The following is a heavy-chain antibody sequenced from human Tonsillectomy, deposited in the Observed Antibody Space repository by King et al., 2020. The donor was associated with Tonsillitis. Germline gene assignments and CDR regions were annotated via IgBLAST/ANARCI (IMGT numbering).Heavy chain of an antibody. CDR3: ARVATIAAAGTVDY. CDR2: ISSRDSSFT. D-gene: IGHD6-13*01. V-gene: IGHV3-11*05. J-gene: IGHJ4*02. CDR1: GFTFSDYY. Sequence: VQLVESGGGLVKPGGSLRLSCAASGFTFSDYYMTWIRQAPGRGLEWGSYISSRDSSFTTYADSLKGRFSVSRDNAKNSLYLQMNSLRAEDTAVYYCARVATIAAAGTVDYWGQGTLVTVSS.